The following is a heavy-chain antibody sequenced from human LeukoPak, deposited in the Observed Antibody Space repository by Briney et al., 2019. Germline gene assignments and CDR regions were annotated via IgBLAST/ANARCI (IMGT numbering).Heavy chain of an antibody. CDR2: LDESGRP. V-gene: IGHV4-39*07. D-gene: IGHD2-21*02. CDR1: GGSTRSGRHH. J-gene: IGHJ4*02. Sequence: SETLSLTCSVSGGSTRSGRHHWAWVRQPPGKGLEFIGSLDESGRPYYNAPLKSRVTISEDSSGKQFSLNLSSVTAADTAVYYCARMRRGGDSRYFDYWGQGTLVTVSS. CDR3: ARMRRGGDSRYFDY.